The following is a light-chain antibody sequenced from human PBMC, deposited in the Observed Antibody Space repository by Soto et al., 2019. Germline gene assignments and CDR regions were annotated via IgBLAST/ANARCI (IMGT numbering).Light chain of an antibody. J-gene: IGKJ4*01. CDR3: QHRSAWPIT. Sequence: EIVLTQSPATLSLSPGERATLSCRASQSVRSYLVWYQQKPGQAPRLLIYDASNRATGIPARFSGSGYGTDFTLTISSLEPEEFAVYFCQHRSAWPITFGGGTKVEIK. V-gene: IGKV3-11*01. CDR1: QSVRSY. CDR2: DAS.